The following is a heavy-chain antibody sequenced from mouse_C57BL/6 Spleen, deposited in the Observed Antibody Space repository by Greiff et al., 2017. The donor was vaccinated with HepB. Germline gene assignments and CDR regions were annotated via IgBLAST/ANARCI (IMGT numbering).Heavy chain of an antibody. CDR2: IDPETGGT. D-gene: IGHD2-5*01. CDR3: TYSNARAY. Sequence: VQLQESGAELVRPGASVTLSCKASGYTFTDYEMHWVKQTPVHGLEWIGAIDPETGGTAYNQKFKGKAILTADKSSSTAYMELRSLTSEDSAVYYCTYSNARAYWGQGTLVTVSA. V-gene: IGHV1-15*01. CDR1: GYTFTDYE. J-gene: IGHJ3*01.